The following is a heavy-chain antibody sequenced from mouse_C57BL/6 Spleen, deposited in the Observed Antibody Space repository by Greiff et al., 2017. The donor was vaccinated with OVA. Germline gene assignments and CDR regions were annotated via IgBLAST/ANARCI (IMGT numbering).Heavy chain of an antibody. CDR1: GYTFTSYW. J-gene: IGHJ3*01. Sequence: VQLQQPGAELVKPGASVKLSCKASGYTFTSYWMQWVKQRPGQGLEWIGEIDPSDSYTNYNQKFKGKATLTVATSSSTAYMPLRRLTSEDSAVSYCSSPGPAYWRPGTLVTVSA. CDR2: IDPSDSYT. V-gene: IGHV1-50*01. CDR3: SSPGPAY.